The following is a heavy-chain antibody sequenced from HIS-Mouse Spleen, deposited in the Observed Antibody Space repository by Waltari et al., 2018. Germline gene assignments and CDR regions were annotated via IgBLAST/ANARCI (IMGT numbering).Heavy chain of an antibody. CDR2: IYYRRST. J-gene: IGHJ4*02. V-gene: IGHV4-59*01. CDR3: ARARGSSWYDY. D-gene: IGHD6-13*01. Sequence: QVQLQESGPGLVKPSETLSLTCTVSGGSISSYYWSWIRQPPGKGLGWIGYIYYRRSTNYNPSLKSRVTISVDTSKNQFSLKLSSVTAADTAVYYCARARGSSWYDYWGQGTLVTVSS. CDR1: GGSISSYY.